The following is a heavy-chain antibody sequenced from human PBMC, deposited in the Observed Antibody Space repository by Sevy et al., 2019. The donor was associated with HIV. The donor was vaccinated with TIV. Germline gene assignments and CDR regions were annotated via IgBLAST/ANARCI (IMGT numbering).Heavy chain of an antibody. D-gene: IGHD6-19*01. CDR2: IRYDGSDK. J-gene: IGHJ6*03. CDR1: GFTFSSYG. V-gene: IGHV3-30*02. CDR3: AKVGDSSGWPPPGYYYYMDV. Sequence: GGSLRLSCAASGFTFSSYGMHWVRQAPGKGLEWVAFIRYDGSDKYYADSVKGRFTISRDNSKNTLYLQMNSLRAEDTAVYYWAKVGDSSGWPPPGYYYYMDVWGKGTTVTVSS.